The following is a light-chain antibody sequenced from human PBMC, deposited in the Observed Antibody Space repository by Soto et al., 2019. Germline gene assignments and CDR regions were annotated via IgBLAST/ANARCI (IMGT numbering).Light chain of an antibody. CDR2: IAS. J-gene: IGKJ1*01. CDR3: QQYGSSPQT. CDR1: QGIRSY. Sequence: IQLTQSPSSLSASVGDRVAIXXRASQGIRSYLAWYQQKPGEAPKXLISIASILQSGVPSRFSGSGSGTDFTLTISRLEPEDFAVYYCQQYGSSPQTFGQGTKVDIK. V-gene: IGKV1-9*01.